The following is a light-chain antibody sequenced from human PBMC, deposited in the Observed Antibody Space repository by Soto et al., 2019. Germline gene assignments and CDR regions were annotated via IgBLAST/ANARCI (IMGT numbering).Light chain of an antibody. Sequence: QSVLTQPPSVSGAPGQTVNISCTGSSSNSGAGFDVHWYQQIPGKAPKLLIYRNNNRPTGVPDRFSGSKSDTSASLAITGLQAEDEADYYCQSNYNGQSRVVFGGGTKVTVL. CDR1: SSNSGAGFD. J-gene: IGLJ3*02. V-gene: IGLV1-40*01. CDR3: QSNYNGQSRVV. CDR2: RNN.